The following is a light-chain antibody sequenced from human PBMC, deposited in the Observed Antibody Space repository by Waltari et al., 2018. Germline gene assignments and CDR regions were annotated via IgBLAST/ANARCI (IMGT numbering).Light chain of an antibody. V-gene: IGLV3-21*04. J-gene: IGLJ3*02. CDR2: YDS. CDR3: QVWDDVTDSGV. CDR1: NLGRKS. Sequence: YVLTQPPSVSVDPGKTARLTCGGDNLGRKSVTWYQQKPGQAPVLVMFYDSDRPSEIPERFSGSNSGNTATLTISWVEAGDEADYHCQVWDDVTDSGVFGGGTKLTVL.